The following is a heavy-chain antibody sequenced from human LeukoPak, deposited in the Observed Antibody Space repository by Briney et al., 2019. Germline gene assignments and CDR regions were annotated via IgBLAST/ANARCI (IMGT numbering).Heavy chain of an antibody. CDR1: GFTFSSYA. Sequence: PGGSLRLSCAASGFTFSSYAMSWVRQAPGKGLEWVSTISFSDVSTFYTDSVKGRFTISRDNSKNTLYLQMNSLRAEDTAVYYCAKGPTTGYSTSWFDYWAQGTLATVSS. D-gene: IGHD6-13*01. CDR3: AKGPTTGYSTSWFDY. J-gene: IGHJ5*01. CDR2: ISFSDVST. V-gene: IGHV3-23*01.